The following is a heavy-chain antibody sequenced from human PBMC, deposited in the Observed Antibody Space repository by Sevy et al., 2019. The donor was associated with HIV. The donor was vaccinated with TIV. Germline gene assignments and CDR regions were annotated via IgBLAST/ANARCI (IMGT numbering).Heavy chain of an antibody. V-gene: IGHV3-74*01. Sequence: GGSLRPSCAASGFTFSSYWMHWVRQAPGKGLVWLSRIYVDGRTASYAISVNGRFDISRDNAKNTLYLQINSLRDEDTAVYYCGRVPVGAAGTGIDYWGQGTLVTVSS. CDR1: GFTFSSYW. CDR3: GRVPVGAAGTGIDY. D-gene: IGHD6-13*01. CDR2: IYVDGRTA. J-gene: IGHJ4*02.